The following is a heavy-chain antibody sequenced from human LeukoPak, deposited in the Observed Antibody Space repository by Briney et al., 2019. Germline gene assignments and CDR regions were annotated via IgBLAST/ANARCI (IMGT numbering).Heavy chain of an antibody. CDR3: ARDGRYCSGGSCYSSKYYYYYGMDV. J-gene: IGHJ6*02. D-gene: IGHD2-15*01. CDR1: GGSISSYY. Sequence: SVTLSLTCTVSGGSISSYYWSWIRQPPGKGLEWIGYIYYSGSTNYNPSLKSRVTISVDTSKNQFSLKLSSVTAADTAVYYCARDGRYCSGGSCYSSKYYYYYGMDVWGQGTTVTVSS. CDR2: IYYSGST. V-gene: IGHV4-59*01.